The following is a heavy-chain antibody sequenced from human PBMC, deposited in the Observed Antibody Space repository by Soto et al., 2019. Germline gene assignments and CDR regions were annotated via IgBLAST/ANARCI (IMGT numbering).Heavy chain of an antibody. Sequence: GASVKVSCKASGYTFTSYGISWVRQAPGQGLEWMGWISAYNGNTNYAQKLQGRVTMTTDTSTSTAYMELRSLRSDDTAVYYCARDPRYCSSTSCSPTWFDPWGQGTLVTVSS. V-gene: IGHV1-18*04. D-gene: IGHD2-2*01. CDR2: ISAYNGNT. J-gene: IGHJ5*02. CDR3: ARDPRYCSSTSCSPTWFDP. CDR1: GYTFTSYG.